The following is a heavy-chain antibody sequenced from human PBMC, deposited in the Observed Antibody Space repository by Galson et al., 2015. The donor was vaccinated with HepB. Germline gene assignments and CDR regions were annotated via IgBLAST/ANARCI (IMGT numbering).Heavy chain of an antibody. D-gene: IGHD5-24*01. CDR3: ARALQLGGGSFELDP. Sequence: SVKVSCKASGYTFTNYYIYWVRQAPGQGLEWMGIINPSGGYTTYAQKLQGRVTMTRDTSTSTVYMELSSLRSEDTAVYYCARALQLGGGSFELDPWGRGTLVTVSS. J-gene: IGHJ5*02. CDR1: GYTFTNYY. V-gene: IGHV1-46*01. CDR2: INPSGGYT.